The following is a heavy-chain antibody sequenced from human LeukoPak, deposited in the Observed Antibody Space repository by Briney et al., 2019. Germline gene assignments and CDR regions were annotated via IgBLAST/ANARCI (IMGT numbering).Heavy chain of an antibody. CDR3: TRDATYYLRYGYFDY. D-gene: IGHD2/OR15-2a*01. CDR2: IKQDGSEI. CDR1: GFTFSRYW. V-gene: IGHV3-7*01. Sequence: GGSLRLSCAASGFTFSRYWMNWVRQAPGMGLEWLANIKQDGSEIRYVDSVKGRFTISRDNAKNSVYLQMNSLRAEDTAVYYCTRDATYYLRYGYFDYWGQGTLVTVSS. J-gene: IGHJ4*02.